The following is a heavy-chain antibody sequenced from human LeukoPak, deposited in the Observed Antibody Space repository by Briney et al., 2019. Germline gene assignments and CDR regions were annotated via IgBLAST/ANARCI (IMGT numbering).Heavy chain of an antibody. CDR2: ISGSGGST. V-gene: IGHV3-23*01. D-gene: IGHD3-22*01. CDR3: ARGRYYDNSVYYYFDY. CDR1: GFTFSSYA. J-gene: IGHJ4*02. Sequence: GGSLRLSCAASGFTFSSYAMSWVRQAPGMGLAWVSAISGSGGSTYYADSVKVRLTISRDTSKNTLYLQMNSLRAEGTAVYYCARGRYYDNSVYYYFDYWGQGTLVTVSS.